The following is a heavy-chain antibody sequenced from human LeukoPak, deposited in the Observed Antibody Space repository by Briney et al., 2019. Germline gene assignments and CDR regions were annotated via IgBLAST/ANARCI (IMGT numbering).Heavy chain of an antibody. Sequence: GGSLRLSCAASGFTFNNYALTWVRQAPGKGLEWVSAISGSGGSTYYADSVKGRFTISRDISKNTLNLQMNSLRAEDTALYYCAKHPADFWTGYNLYFDYWGQGTLVTVSS. V-gene: IGHV3-23*01. CDR3: AKHPADFWTGYNLYFDY. D-gene: IGHD3/OR15-3a*01. J-gene: IGHJ4*02. CDR1: GFTFNNYA. CDR2: ISGSGGST.